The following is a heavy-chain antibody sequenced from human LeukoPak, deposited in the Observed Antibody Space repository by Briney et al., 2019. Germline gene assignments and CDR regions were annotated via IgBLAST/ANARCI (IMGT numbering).Heavy chain of an antibody. D-gene: IGHD5-12*01. CDR2: ISGSGGST. Sequence: GGSLRLSCAASGFTFSSKGMSWVRQAPGKGLEWVSAISGSGGSTYYADSVKGRFTISRDNSKNTLYLQMNSLRAEDTAVYYCAKAYSGYDWGYFDYWGQGTLVTVSS. CDR3: AKAYSGYDWGYFDY. V-gene: IGHV3-23*01. CDR1: GFTFSSKG. J-gene: IGHJ4*02.